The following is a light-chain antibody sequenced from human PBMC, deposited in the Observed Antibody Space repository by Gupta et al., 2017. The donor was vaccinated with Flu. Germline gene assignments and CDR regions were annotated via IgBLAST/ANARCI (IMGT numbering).Light chain of an antibody. V-gene: IGLV2-14*03. CDR1: SGDVGGNEH. CDR3: TSYTSSPKFWV. CDR2: DVN. J-gene: IGLJ3*02. Sequence: ITTSCTGRSGDVGGNEHVSWYQQHPGKGPNVMIYDVNNRRSGIADRFSGSKSGTTAALTISGLQAEEEADYYCTSYTSSPKFWVFGGGTKLTVL.